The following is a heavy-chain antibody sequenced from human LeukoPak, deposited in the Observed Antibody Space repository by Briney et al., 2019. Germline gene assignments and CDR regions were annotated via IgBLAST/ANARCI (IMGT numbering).Heavy chain of an antibody. CDR1: GGSFSGYY. J-gene: IGHJ5*02. CDR2: INHSGST. CDR3: ATRRAHDSSGYYGA. D-gene: IGHD3-22*01. Sequence: KTSETLSLTCAVYGGSFSGYYWSWIRQPPGKGLEWIGEINHSGSTNYNPSLKSRVTISVDTSKNQFSLKLSSVTAADTAVYYCATRRAHDSSGYYGAWGQGTLVTVSS. V-gene: IGHV4-34*01.